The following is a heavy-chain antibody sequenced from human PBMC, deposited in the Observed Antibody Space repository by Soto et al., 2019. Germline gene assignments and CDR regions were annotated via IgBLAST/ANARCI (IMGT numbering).Heavy chain of an antibody. CDR2: IYYSGST. CDR1: GGSISSYY. CDR3: ARRPRPPSIYCRSWYGWAFDI. Sequence: QVQLQESGPGLVKPSETLSLTCTVSGGSISSYYWSWIRQPPGKGLEWIGNIYYSGSTNYNPPLKIRVTISVDTSKNQFPLKLRAVAAADTAAYNGARRPRPPSIYCRSWYGWAFDIWGRGAMVTVSS. D-gene: IGHD6-13*01. J-gene: IGHJ3*02. V-gene: IGHV4-59*01.